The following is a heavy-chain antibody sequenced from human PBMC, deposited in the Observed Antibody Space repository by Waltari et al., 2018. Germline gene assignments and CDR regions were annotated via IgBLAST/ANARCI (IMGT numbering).Heavy chain of an antibody. Sequence: QVQLVQSGAEVKKPGASVKVPCKVSGYTLTELSMHWVRRAPGKGLGWMGGLDPETEETISAQKCQGTVPMNEQTSTDTAYMELSSLRSEDTAVYYCATTSPQVPAIYYYGMDVWGQGTTVTVSS. V-gene: IGHV1-24*01. CDR1: GYTLTELS. CDR3: ATTSPQVPAIYYYGMDV. J-gene: IGHJ6*02. CDR2: LDPETEET. D-gene: IGHD2-2*01.